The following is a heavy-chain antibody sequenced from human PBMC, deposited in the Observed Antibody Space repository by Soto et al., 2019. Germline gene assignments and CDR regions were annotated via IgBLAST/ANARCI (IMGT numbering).Heavy chain of an antibody. D-gene: IGHD3-3*01. Sequence: QSGGSLRLSCAASGFTFSSYAMSWVRQAPGKGLEWVSAISGSGGSTYYADSVKGWFTISRDNSKNTLYLQMNSLRAEDTAVYYCATDFWSGYYLRGGLDYWGQGTLVTVSS. V-gene: IGHV3-23*01. CDR3: ATDFWSGYYLRGGLDY. J-gene: IGHJ4*02. CDR1: GFTFSSYA. CDR2: ISGSGGST.